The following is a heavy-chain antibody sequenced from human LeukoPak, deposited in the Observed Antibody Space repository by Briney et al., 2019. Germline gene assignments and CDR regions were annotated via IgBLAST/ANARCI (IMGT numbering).Heavy chain of an antibody. CDR1: GFTFDDYG. J-gene: IGHJ4*02. Sequence: PGGSLRLSCAASGFTFDDYGMSWVRQAPGKGLEWVSGINWNGGSTGYADSVKGRFTISRDNAKNSLYLQMNSLRAEDTAVYYCAKWVGAAYFDYWGQGTLVTVSS. V-gene: IGHV3-20*04. CDR3: AKWVGAAYFDY. CDR2: INWNGGST. D-gene: IGHD1-26*01.